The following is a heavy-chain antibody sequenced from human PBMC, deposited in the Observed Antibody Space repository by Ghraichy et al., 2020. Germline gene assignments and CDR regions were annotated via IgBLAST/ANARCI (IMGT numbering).Heavy chain of an antibody. Sequence: GGSLRLSCAASGFTFSTYWMSWVRQAPGKGLEWVANIKQDGSEKYYLDSVEGRFTISSDNAKNSLYLQMNSLRAEDTAVYYCARTYQVGSFDYWGQGTLVTVSS. D-gene: IGHD1-26*01. CDR1: GFTFSTYW. V-gene: IGHV3-7*01. CDR2: IKQDGSEK. CDR3: ARTYQVGSFDY. J-gene: IGHJ4*02.